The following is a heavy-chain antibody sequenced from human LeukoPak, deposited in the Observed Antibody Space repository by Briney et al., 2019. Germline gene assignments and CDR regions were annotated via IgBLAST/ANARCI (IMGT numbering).Heavy chain of an antibody. D-gene: IGHD2-2*02. CDR1: GDSITSSDYF. CDR3: AREPSRELGYCSSTSCYKYYYYYYMDV. V-gene: IGHV4-39*02. CDR2: INYSGQT. Sequence: PSETLSLTCSVSGDSITSSDYFWGWIRQPPGKGLEWIGIINYSGQTFYNPSLKSRVSTSVDTSKNQFSVRLTSVTAADTAVYYCAREPSRELGYCSSTSCYKYYYYYYMDVWGKGTTVTVSS. J-gene: IGHJ6*03.